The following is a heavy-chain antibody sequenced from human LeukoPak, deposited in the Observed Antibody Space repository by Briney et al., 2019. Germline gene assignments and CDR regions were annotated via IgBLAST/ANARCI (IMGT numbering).Heavy chain of an antibody. V-gene: IGHV4-59*01. CDR2: IFYTGST. CDR3: ARETTVTTGVLSSYYYYYMDV. CDR1: GGSISSYY. J-gene: IGHJ6*03. Sequence: SETLSLTYTVSGGSISSYYWSWVRQPPGKGLQWIGYIFYTGSTNYNPSLKSRVTISVDTSKNQFSLKLSSVTAADTAVYYCARETTVTTGVLSSYYYYYMDVWGKGTTVTVSS. D-gene: IGHD4-11*01.